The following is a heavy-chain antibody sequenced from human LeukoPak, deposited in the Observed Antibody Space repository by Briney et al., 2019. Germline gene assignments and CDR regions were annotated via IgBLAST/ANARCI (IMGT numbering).Heavy chain of an antibody. J-gene: IGHJ4*02. CDR1: GLIFSSYG. CDR2: IRYDGSNK. V-gene: IGHV3-30*02. Sequence: QSGGSLRLSCAVSGLIFSSYGMHWVRQAPGKGLEWVAFIRYDGSNKYYADSVKGRFTISRDNSKNTLYLQMNSLRAEDTAVYYCARGGGRVGATPFDYWGQGTLVTVSS. CDR3: ARGGGRVGATPFDY. D-gene: IGHD1-26*01.